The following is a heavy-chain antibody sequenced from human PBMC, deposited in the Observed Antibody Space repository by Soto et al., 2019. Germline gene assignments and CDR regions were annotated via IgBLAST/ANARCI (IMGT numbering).Heavy chain of an antibody. Sequence: GGSLRLSCAASGFTFSSYAMTWVRQAPGKGLEWVSAISGSGGSTYYAVSVKGRFTISRDNSKNTLYLQMNSLRAEDTAVYYCAKDPFESGYLQYYFDYWGQGTLVTVSS. CDR2: ISGSGGST. CDR1: GFTFSSYA. CDR3: AKDPFESGYLQYYFDY. V-gene: IGHV3-23*01. J-gene: IGHJ4*02. D-gene: IGHD3-3*01.